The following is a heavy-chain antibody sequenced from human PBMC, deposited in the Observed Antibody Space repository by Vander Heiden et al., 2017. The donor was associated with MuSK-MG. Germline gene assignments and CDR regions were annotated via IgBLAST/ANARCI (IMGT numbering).Heavy chain of an antibody. CDR2: INPNSGAT. CDR1: GYIFSDYY. Sequence: QVQLVQSGAEVKKPGASVKVSCKASGYIFSDYYILWVRQAPGQGLEWMGWINPNSGATNYAQKLQGRVTMTRDTSISTADMELSRMRSDETAVYYCAKTENCGGVYTNWFDPWGQGTMVTAYS. CDR3: AKTENCGGVYTNWFDP. V-gene: IGHV1-2*02. J-gene: IGHJ5*02. D-gene: IGHD2-21*01.